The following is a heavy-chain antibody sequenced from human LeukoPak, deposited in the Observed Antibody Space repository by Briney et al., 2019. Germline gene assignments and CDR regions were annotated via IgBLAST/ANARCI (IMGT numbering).Heavy chain of an antibody. J-gene: IGHJ4*02. CDR1: GFTFSNYG. CDR2: IWYDGSNK. D-gene: IGHD1-26*01. Sequence: GGSLRLSCAASGFTFSNYGMHWVRQAPGKGLEWVAVIWYDGSNKYYADSVKGRFTISRDNSKNTLCLQMNSLRAEDTAVYYCAGNYSPYYFDYWGQGTLVTVSS. V-gene: IGHV3-33*01. CDR3: AGNYSPYYFDY.